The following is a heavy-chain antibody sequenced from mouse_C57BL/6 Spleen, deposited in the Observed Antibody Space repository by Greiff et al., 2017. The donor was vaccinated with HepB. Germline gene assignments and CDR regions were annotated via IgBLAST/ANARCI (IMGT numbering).Heavy chain of an antibody. V-gene: IGHV1-22*01. D-gene: IGHD2-2*01. CDR2: INPNNGGT. CDR3: ARKRDYGYDGDWYFDV. Sequence: EVKLVESGPELVKPGASVKMSCKASGYTFTDYNMHWVKQSHGKSLEWIGYINPNNGGTSYNQKFKGKATLTVNKSSSTAYMELRSLTSEDSAVYYCARKRDYGYDGDWYFDVWGTGTTVTVSS. J-gene: IGHJ1*03. CDR1: GYTFTDYN.